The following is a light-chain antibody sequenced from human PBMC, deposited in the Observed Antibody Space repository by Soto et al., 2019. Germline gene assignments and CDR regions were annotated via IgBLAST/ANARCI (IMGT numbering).Light chain of an antibody. CDR3: QQTYSFPRT. V-gene: IGKV1-39*01. Sequence: DIQMAQSPSSLSASVGDRVTITCRASQSILNYLNWYQKKPGRAPKVLIYIASSLQSGVPSRFSGSGSGTDFTLTISSLQPEDFATYYCQQTYSFPRTFGQGTRVEIK. CDR1: QSILNY. J-gene: IGKJ1*01. CDR2: IAS.